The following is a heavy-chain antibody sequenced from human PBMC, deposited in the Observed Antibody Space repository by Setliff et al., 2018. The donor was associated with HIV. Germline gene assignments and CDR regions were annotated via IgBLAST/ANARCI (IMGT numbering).Heavy chain of an antibody. D-gene: IGHD3-22*01. J-gene: IGHJ4*02. V-gene: IGHV1-46*02. Sequence: SVKVSCKTFGYYFNIDYLHWVRQAPGQGLEWMGIISPFDDTTNYAQKFQGRVSMTRDTSITTAYMDLSRLTFDGTAVYYCARDYYHSSGYYREGKERFDHWGQGTQVTVSS. CDR2: ISPFDDTT. CDR3: ARDYYHSSGYYREGKERFDH. CDR1: GYYFNIDY.